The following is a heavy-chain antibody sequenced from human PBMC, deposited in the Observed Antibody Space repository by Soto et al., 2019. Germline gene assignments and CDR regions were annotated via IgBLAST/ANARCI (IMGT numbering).Heavy chain of an antibody. CDR2: ISSNGGST. CDR1: GFTFSRYA. V-gene: IGHV3-64*01. J-gene: IGHJ4*02. Sequence: EVQLVESGGGLVQPGGSLRLSCAASGFTFSRYAMHWVRQAPGKGLEYVSPISSNGGSTYYANSVKGRFTISRDNSKNTLYLQMGGLRPGDTAVYYCARGGRGYEFDYWGQGTVVTVSS. D-gene: IGHD5-12*01. CDR3: ARGGRGYEFDY.